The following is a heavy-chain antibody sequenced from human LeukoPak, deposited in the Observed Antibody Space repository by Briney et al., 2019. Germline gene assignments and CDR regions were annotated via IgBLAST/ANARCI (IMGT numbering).Heavy chain of an antibody. D-gene: IGHD5-18*01. CDR2: IYYSGST. CDR3: ARQLWSLIDY. Sequence: SETLSLTCTVSGGSISSYYWSWIRQPPGKGLEWIGYIYYSGSTNYNPSLKSRVTISVDTSKNQFSLKLSSVTAADTAVYYCARQLWSLIDYWGQGTLVTVSS. CDR1: GGSISSYY. J-gene: IGHJ4*02. V-gene: IGHV4-59*08.